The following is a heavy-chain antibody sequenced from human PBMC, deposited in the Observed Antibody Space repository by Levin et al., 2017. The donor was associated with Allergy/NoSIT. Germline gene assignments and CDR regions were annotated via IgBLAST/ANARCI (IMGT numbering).Heavy chain of an antibody. D-gene: IGHD3-10*01. CDR2: ISYSGHA. CDR1: GDSITRGDNY. CDR3: ARDECAWFGECYGMDD. Sequence: SETLSLTCTVSGDSITRGDNYWSCIRQYPGKGLEWIGFISYSGHAHYNPSLKSRLSMSLDTSKNQFSLSLTSVTVADTAVYYCARDECAWFGECYGMDDWGQGTTVIVSS. J-gene: IGHJ6*02. V-gene: IGHV4-31*03.